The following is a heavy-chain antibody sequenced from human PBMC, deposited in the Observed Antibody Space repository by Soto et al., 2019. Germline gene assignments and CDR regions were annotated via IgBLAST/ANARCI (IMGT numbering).Heavy chain of an antibody. CDR2: ISYDGSNK. D-gene: IGHD3-3*01. CDR1: GFTFSSYG. J-gene: IGHJ4*02. Sequence: GGSLRLSCAASGFTFSSYGMHRVRQAPGKGLEGVAVISYDGSNKYYADSVKGRFTISRDNSKNTLYLQMNSLRAEDTAVYYCAKDSPRGAVLRFLEWLPSPDYWGQGTLVTVSS. V-gene: IGHV3-30*18. CDR3: AKDSPRGAVLRFLEWLPSPDY.